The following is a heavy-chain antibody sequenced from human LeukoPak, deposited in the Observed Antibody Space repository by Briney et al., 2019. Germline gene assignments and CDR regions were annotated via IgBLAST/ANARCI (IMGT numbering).Heavy chain of an antibody. D-gene: IGHD6-13*01. Sequence: GGSLRLSCAASGFTFSSYSMNWVRQAPGKGLEWVSYISSSSSTIYYADSVKGRFTISRDNAKNSLYLQMNSLRDEDTAVYYSARWSEQQPVGPFDPWGQGTLVTVSS. V-gene: IGHV3-48*02. CDR1: GFTFSSYS. CDR2: ISSSSSTI. CDR3: ARWSEQQPVGPFDP. J-gene: IGHJ5*02.